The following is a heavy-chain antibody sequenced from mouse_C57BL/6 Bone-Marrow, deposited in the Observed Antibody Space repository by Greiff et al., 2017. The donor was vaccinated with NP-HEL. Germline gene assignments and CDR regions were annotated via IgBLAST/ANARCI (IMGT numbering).Heavy chain of an antibody. CDR3: TGNLLWYLY. V-gene: IGHV14-4*01. CDR2: IDPENGDT. Sequence: EVKLMESGAELVRPGASVKLSCTASGFNIKDDYMHWVKQRPEQGLEWIGWIDPENGDTEYASKFQGKATITADTSSNTAYLQLSSLTSEDTAVYYCTGNLLWYLYWGQGTTLTVSS. J-gene: IGHJ2*01. CDR1: GFNIKDDY. D-gene: IGHD2-1*01.